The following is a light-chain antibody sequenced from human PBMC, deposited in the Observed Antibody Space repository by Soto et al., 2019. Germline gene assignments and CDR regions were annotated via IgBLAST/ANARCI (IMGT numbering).Light chain of an antibody. CDR1: QSVSSSY. J-gene: IGKJ5*01. CDR3: QQYGRSPPIT. CDR2: GAS. Sequence: GLTHSPGTLSLSPGERATLSCRASQSVSSSYLAWYQQKPGQAPRLLIYGASSRATGIPDRFSGSGSGTDFTLSISRLEPEDYAVYCGQQYGRSPPITFGQGTRLEIK. V-gene: IGKV3-20*01.